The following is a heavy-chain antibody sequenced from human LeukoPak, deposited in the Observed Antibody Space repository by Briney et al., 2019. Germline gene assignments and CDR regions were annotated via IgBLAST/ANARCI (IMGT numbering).Heavy chain of an antibody. CDR1: GGSISSYY. Sequence: PSETLSLTCTVSGGSISSYYWSWIRQPPGKGLEWIGYIYYSGTTNYNPSLKSRLTISIDMSKNQFSLKLSSVTAADTAVYYCATSYYGSGTYYNWFDPWGQGTLVTVSS. D-gene: IGHD3-10*01. CDR2: IYYSGTT. V-gene: IGHV4-59*01. CDR3: ATSYYGSGTYYNWFDP. J-gene: IGHJ5*02.